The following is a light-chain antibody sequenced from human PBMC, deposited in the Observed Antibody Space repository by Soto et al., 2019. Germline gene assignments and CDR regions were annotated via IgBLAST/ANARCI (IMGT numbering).Light chain of an antibody. CDR2: GNN. J-gene: IGLJ3*02. CDR3: QSYDTSLSGSV. V-gene: IGLV1-40*01. Sequence: QSVLTQPPSVSGAPGQRVTISCTGSRSNLGAGYDVHWYQHLPGTAPKLIIYGNNNRPSGVPDRFSGSKSGTSASLAITGLQAEDEADYYCQSYDTSLSGSVFGGGTKLTVL. CDR1: RSNLGAGYD.